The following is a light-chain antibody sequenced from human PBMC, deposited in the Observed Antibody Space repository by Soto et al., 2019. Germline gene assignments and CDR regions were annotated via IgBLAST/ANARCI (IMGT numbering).Light chain of an antibody. V-gene: IGKV3-15*01. Sequence: IVTTQSPPTLSVSPGERATLSCRASQTIYSNVASYQQRPGQPPRLLIYRASSRATGIPARFSGSGSGTEFTLTINSLQSEDFAVYYCQQYQNLWTFGQGTKVDI. CDR1: QTIYSN. J-gene: IGKJ1*01. CDR2: RAS. CDR3: QQYQNLWT.